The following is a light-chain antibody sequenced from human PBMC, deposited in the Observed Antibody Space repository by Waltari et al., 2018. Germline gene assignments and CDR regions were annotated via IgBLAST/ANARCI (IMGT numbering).Light chain of an antibody. V-gene: IGKV2-28*01. Sequence: DIVMTQSPLSLPVTPGEPASISCRSSQSLLHSNGYNYLDWYLQKPGQSPQSLIYLGSNRASGVPDRFSGSGSGTDFTLKISRVEAEDVGVYYCVQAREAWTFGQGTKVEIK. J-gene: IGKJ1*01. CDR2: LGS. CDR3: VQAREAWT. CDR1: QSLLHSNGYNY.